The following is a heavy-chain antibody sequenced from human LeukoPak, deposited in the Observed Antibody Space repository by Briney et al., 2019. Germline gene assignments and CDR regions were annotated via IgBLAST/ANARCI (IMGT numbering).Heavy chain of an antibody. J-gene: IGHJ4*02. D-gene: IGHD2-2*01. V-gene: IGHV1-69*13. Sequence: ASVKVSCKASGGTFSSYAISWVRQAPGQGLEWMGGIIPIFGTANYAQKFQGRVTITADESTSTAYMELSSLRSKDTAVYYCAKHRYQLLNGFDYWGQGTLVTVSS. CDR2: IIPIFGTA. CDR3: AKHRYQLLNGFDY. CDR1: GGTFSSYA.